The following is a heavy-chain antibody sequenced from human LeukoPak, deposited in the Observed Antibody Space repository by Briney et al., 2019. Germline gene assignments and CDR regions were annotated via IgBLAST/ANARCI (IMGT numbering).Heavy chain of an antibody. CDR3: ARDVPHNWFDT. CDR2: INSDGGGA. J-gene: IGHJ5*02. Sequence: GGSLRLSCAASGITFGNDWMHWVRQGPGKGLVWISRINSDGGGAIYADSVKGRFTVSRDNAKNTLYLQMNSLRAEDTAVYYCARDVPHNWFDTWGQGTLVTVSP. CDR1: GITFGNDW. V-gene: IGHV3-74*01.